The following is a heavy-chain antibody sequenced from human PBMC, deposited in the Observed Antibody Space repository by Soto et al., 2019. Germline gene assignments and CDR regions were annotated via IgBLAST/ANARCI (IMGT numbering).Heavy chain of an antibody. CDR2: INHSGST. Sequence: PSETLSLTCAVYGGSFSGYYWSWIRQPPGKGLEWIGEINHSGSTNYNPSLKSRVTISVDTSKNQFSLKLSSVTAADTAVYYYARSSRYCSSTSCYLNLFDSWGQGTLVTVSS. CDR3: ARSSRYCSSTSCYLNLFDS. V-gene: IGHV4-34*01. J-gene: IGHJ5*01. CDR1: GGSFSGYY. D-gene: IGHD2-2*01.